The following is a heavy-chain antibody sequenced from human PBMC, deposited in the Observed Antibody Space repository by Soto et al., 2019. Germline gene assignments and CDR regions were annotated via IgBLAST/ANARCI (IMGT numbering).Heavy chain of an antibody. J-gene: IGHJ4*02. CDR2: IYPGDSET. V-gene: IGHV5-51*01. CDR1: GYTFSNFW. Sequence: GESLKISCQCSGYTFSNFWIAWVRQLPGKGLEYMGIIYPGDSETRYSPSFHGKVTISADRSIGTAYLQWSSLEASVSAFYFCARSPRSSSYFDYWGQGALVTVSS. D-gene: IGHD6-13*01. CDR3: ARSPRSSSYFDY.